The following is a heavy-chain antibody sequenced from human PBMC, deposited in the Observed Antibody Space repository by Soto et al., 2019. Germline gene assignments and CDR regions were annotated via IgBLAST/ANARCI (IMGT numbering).Heavy chain of an antibody. V-gene: IGHV3-13*01. CDR3: ARGHSGTIFGVVLPGSDL. J-gene: IGHJ3*01. CDR2: IAINGDT. CDR1: GLTFSNYD. D-gene: IGHD3-3*02. Sequence: VQLVESGGGLARPGGSLRLSCAASGLTFSNYDMHWVRQTTGKGLEWVSSIAINGDTYYAASVEGRFTVSRENAKSSFYLQMNSLRDGDSAVYYCARGHSGTIFGVVLPGSDLWGQGTLVTVSS.